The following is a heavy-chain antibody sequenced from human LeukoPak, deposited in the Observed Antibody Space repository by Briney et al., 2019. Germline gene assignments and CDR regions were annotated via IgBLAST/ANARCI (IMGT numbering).Heavy chain of an antibody. Sequence: GGSLRLSCAASGFTFSSYSMNWVRQAPGKGLEWVSYISSSSSTIYYADSVKGRFTISRDNAKNSLYLQMNSLRDEDTAVYYCASQGSLGHCSSTSCYSFYYYGMDVWGQGTTVTVSS. CDR1: GFTFSSYS. D-gene: IGHD2-2*02. CDR2: ISSSSSTI. CDR3: ASQGSLGHCSSTSCYSFYYYGMDV. J-gene: IGHJ6*02. V-gene: IGHV3-48*02.